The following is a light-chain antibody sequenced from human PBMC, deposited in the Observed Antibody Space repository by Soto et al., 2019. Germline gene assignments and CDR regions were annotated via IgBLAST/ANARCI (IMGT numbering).Light chain of an antibody. CDR2: LGS. V-gene: IGKV2-28*01. Sequence: DIVMTQSPFSLAVTPGESASISCRSRQSLLHRNGKNYLDWYLQKPGQSPQLLIYLGSSRASGVPDRVSGSGSGTDFTLKIDRVEAEDVGIYYCMQGLQSTITFGQGTRLEIK. CDR1: QSLLHRNGKNY. J-gene: IGKJ5*01. CDR3: MQGLQSTIT.